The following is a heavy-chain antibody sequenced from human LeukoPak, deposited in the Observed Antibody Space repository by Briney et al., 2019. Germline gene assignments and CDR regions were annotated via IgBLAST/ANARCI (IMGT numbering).Heavy chain of an antibody. J-gene: IGHJ3*02. CDR2: ISYDGSNK. CDR3: AREGHGGYDGERGGAFDI. CDR1: GFTFSSYG. D-gene: IGHD3-10*01. Sequence: GRSLRLSCAASGFTFSSYGMHWVRQAPGKGLEWVAVISYDGSNKYYADSVKGRFTISRDNSKNTLYLQMNSLRPEDTAVYYCAREGHGGYDGERGGAFDIWGQGTTVTVSS. V-gene: IGHV3-30*03.